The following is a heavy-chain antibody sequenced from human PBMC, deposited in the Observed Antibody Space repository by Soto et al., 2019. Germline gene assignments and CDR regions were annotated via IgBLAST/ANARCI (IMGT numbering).Heavy chain of an antibody. CDR3: AKVSGSSNWYVFDY. CDR1: GLTFSTYA. J-gene: IGHJ4*02. Sequence: PGGSMRLSCAASGLTFSTYAVSWVRQAPGKGLEWVSLISGSGDSTYYADSVKGRFTISRDNSKNTLYLQMNSLRTEDTAIYYCAKVSGSSNWYVFDYWGQGTLVTVS. CDR2: ISGSGDST. V-gene: IGHV3-23*01. D-gene: IGHD1-20*01.